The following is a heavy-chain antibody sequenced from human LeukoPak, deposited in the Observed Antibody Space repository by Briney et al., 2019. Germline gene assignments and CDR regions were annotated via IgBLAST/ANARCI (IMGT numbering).Heavy chain of an antibody. Sequence: RGSLRLSCAASGFTFSSYAMSWVRQAPGKGLEWVSTIRGSGGTTYYADSVKGRFTISRDNSKNTLYLQVNSLRAEDTAVYYCAKGGKWDVTPFDYWGQGTLVTVSS. V-gene: IGHV3-23*01. CDR3: AKGGKWDVTPFDY. D-gene: IGHD1-26*01. CDR1: GFTFSSYA. CDR2: IRGSGGTT. J-gene: IGHJ4*02.